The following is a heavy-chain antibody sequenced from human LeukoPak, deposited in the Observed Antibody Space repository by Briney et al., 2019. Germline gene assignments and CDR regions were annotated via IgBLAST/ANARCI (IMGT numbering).Heavy chain of an antibody. Sequence: GGSLRLSCAASGFTFDDYGMSWVRQAPGKGLEWVANIKQDGSEKYYVDSVKGRFTISRDNAKNSLYLQMNSPRAEDTAVYYCARDRVWFGELNSIDYWGQGTLVTVSS. V-gene: IGHV3-7*01. D-gene: IGHD3-10*01. CDR1: GFTFDDYG. J-gene: IGHJ4*02. CDR2: IKQDGSEK. CDR3: ARDRVWFGELNSIDY.